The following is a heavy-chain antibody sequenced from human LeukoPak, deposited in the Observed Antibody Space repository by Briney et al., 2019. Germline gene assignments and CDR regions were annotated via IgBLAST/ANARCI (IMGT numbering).Heavy chain of an antibody. V-gene: IGHV4-4*07. D-gene: IGHD6-13*01. CDR3: ARAWSSSPSGGAFDI. CDR1: GGSISSYY. J-gene: IGHJ3*02. CDR2: IYTSGST. Sequence: SETLSLTCTVSGGSISSYYWSWIRQPAGKGLEWIGRIYTSGSTNYNPSLKSRVTMSVDTSKNQFSLKLSSVTAADTAVYYRARAWSSSPSGGAFDIWGQGTMVTVSS.